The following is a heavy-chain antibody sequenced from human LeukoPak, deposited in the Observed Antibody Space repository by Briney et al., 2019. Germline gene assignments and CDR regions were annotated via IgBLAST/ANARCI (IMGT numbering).Heavy chain of an antibody. Sequence: GGSLRLSCAASGFTFSNYNMNWVRQAPGKGLEWVSSISGSRGYIYYADSVKGRFTISRDNAYNSLYLQLNSLRVEDTAIYYCTRDPKVERLAGFHYYMDVWGKGTTVTVSS. V-gene: IGHV3-21*06. D-gene: IGHD1-1*01. CDR3: TRDPKVERLAGFHYYMDV. J-gene: IGHJ6*03. CDR1: GFTFSNYN. CDR2: ISGSRGYI.